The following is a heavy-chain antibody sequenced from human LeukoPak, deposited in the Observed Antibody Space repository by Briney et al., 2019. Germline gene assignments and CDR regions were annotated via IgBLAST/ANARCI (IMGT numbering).Heavy chain of an antibody. Sequence: GGSLRLSCAASGFTLSSYWMHWVRQVPGKGLVWVSRINSDGSFTSYADSVKGRFIISRDNAKNTLYLQMSSLRAEDTAVYYCARVSSGRQWLPFDYWGQGTLATVSS. D-gene: IGHD5-12*01. CDR2: INSDGSFT. J-gene: IGHJ4*02. V-gene: IGHV3-74*01. CDR1: GFTLSSYW. CDR3: ARVSSGRQWLPFDY.